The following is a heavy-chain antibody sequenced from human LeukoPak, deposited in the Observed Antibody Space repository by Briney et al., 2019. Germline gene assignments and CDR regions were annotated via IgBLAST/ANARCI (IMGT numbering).Heavy chain of an antibody. V-gene: IGHV3-30*03. D-gene: IGHD6-13*01. CDR2: ISYDGSNK. J-gene: IGHJ4*02. CDR3: ATISPGQQLDY. Sequence: GRSLRLSCAASGFTFSSYGMHWVRQAPGKGLEWVAVISYDGSNKYYADSVKGRFTISRDNSKNTLYLEMNSLRAEDTAVYYCATISPGQQLDYWGQGTLVTVSS. CDR1: GFTFSSYG.